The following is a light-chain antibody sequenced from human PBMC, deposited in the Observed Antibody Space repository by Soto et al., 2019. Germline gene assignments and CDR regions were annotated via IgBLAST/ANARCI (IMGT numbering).Light chain of an antibody. CDR1: SSNIGAGYD. V-gene: IGLV1-40*01. J-gene: IGLJ2*01. CDR2: GNS. Sequence: QSVLTQPPSVSGAPGQRVTISCTGSSSNIGAGYDVHWYQQLPGTAPKLLIYGNSNRPSGVPDRFSGSKSGTSASLAITGRPAEEEDDYYCQSYDSSLGGYVVFGGGTKLTVL. CDR3: QSYDSSLGGYVV.